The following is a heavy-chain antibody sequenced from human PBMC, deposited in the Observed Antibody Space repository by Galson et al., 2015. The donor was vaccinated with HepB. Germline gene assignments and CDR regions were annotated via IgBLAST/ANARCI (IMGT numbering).Heavy chain of an antibody. CDR3: AKSCNGGFYDALDI. CDR2: ISGSGGRI. CDR1: GFTFSSYS. Sequence: SLRLSCAASGFTFSSYSMNWVRQAPGKGLEWVSGISGSGGRIYYADSVKGRFTISRDNSKNTLYLQMNSLRVEDTAIYYCAKSCNGGFYDALDIWGQGTMVTVSS. V-gene: IGHV3-23*01. J-gene: IGHJ3*02. D-gene: IGHD2-8*01.